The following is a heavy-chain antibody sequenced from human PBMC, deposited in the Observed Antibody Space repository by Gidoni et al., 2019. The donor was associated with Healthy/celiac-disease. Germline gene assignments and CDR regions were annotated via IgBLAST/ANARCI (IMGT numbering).Heavy chain of an antibody. CDR3: AREVVVVPAAIIGYYYYGMDV. CDR2: IDWDDDK. J-gene: IGHJ6*02. CDR1: GFSLSTSGMC. D-gene: IGHD2-2*01. V-gene: IGHV2-70*15. Sequence: QVTLRESGPALVKPTQTLTLTCTFSGFSLSTSGMCVSWIRQPPGKALEWLARIDWDDDKYYSTSLKTRLTISKDTSKNQVVLTMTNMDPVDTATYYCAREVVVVPAAIIGYYYYGMDVWGQGTTVTVSS.